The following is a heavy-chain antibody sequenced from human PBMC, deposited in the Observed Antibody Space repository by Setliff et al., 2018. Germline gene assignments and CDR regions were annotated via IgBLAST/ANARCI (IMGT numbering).Heavy chain of an antibody. CDR1: GFTFRDYA. CDR3: ARVSYCSSTSCDYYYYGMDV. J-gene: IGHJ6*02. V-gene: IGHV3-23*01. Sequence: QPGGSLRLSCAASGFTFRDYAIGWVRQAPGKGLEWVSTITGKDFSAYYADSVTGRFTISRDNSKNMVYLQMNSLRAEDTAVYYCARVSYCSSTSCDYYYYGMDVWGQGTTVTVSS. CDR2: ITGKDFSA. D-gene: IGHD2-2*01.